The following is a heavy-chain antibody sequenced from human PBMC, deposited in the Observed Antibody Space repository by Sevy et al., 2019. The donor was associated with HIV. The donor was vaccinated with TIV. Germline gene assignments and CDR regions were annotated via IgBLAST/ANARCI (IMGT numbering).Heavy chain of an antibody. V-gene: IGHV1-69*13. CDR1: GGTFSNYA. CDR3: AGSYFDSSGYSPLFYYGMDV. D-gene: IGHD3-22*01. CDR2: FIPMFDTA. Sequence: ASVKVSCKASGGTFSNYAISWARQAPGRGLEWMGGFIPMFDTANYAQKFQGKVTLTADGSTTTAYMELSSLSFDDTAVYYCAGSYFDSSGYSPLFYYGMDVWGQGTTVTVSS. J-gene: IGHJ6*02.